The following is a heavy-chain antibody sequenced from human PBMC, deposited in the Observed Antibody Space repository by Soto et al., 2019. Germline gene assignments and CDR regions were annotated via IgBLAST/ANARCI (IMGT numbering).Heavy chain of an antibody. CDR3: VHSDYDSSGYYFFDY. CDR2: NYWNDDK. D-gene: IGHD3-22*01. Sequence: SGPTLGNPTQTLTVTCTFSGFSLTTSGVGVGWIRQPPGKALEWLALNYWNDDKRYSASLKSRLTVTKDTSKNQVVLTMTNMDPMDTATYYCVHSDYDSSGYYFFDYWGQATLDTFSS. J-gene: IGHJ4*02. V-gene: IGHV2-5*01. CDR1: GFSLTTSGVG.